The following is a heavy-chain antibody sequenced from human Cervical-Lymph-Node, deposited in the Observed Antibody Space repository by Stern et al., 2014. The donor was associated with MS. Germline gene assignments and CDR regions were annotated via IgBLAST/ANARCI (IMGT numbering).Heavy chain of an antibody. Sequence: MQLVESGAEVKKPGASVKVSCKVSGYTLSEISMHWVRQAPGKVLEWMGGFDPEHGETRYAQKFQGRVTMAEDRSTDTAYMELSSLRSEDTAVYYCATHRGRVTYYYGMDVWGQGTTVTVSS. CDR2: FDPEHGET. V-gene: IGHV1-24*01. CDR3: ATHRGRVTYYYGMDV. D-gene: IGHD2-21*02. CDR1: GYTLSEIS. J-gene: IGHJ6*02.